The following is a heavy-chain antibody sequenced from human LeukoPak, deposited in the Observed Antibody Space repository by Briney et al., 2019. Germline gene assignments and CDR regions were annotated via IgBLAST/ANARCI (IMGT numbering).Heavy chain of an antibody. CDR2: ISSSGST. V-gene: IGHV4-61*02. J-gene: IGHJ3*02. D-gene: IGHD3-22*01. CDR3: ARGPYSYDSSGAFDI. CDR1: GDSISSGGYY. Sequence: SETLSLTCTVSGDSISSGGYYWSWIRQPAGKGLEWIGRISSSGSTNYNPSLKSRVTISVDTSKNQFSLKLSSVTAADTAVYFCARGPYSYDSSGAFDIWGQGTMVTVSS.